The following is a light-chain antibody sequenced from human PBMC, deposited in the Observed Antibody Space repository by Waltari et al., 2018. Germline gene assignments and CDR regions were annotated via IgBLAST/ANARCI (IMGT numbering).Light chain of an antibody. CDR1: SSNIGNNY. CDR3: GTWDSSLSGAV. CDR2: ENS. V-gene: IGLV1-51*02. Sequence: QSVLTQPPSVSAAPGQRVTISCSGGSSNIGNNYVSWYRQFPGTAPKLLIYENSERPSGIPGRVSGSQSGTSATLDITGLQAGDEADYYCGTWDSSLSGAVFGGGTHLTVL. J-gene: IGLJ7*01.